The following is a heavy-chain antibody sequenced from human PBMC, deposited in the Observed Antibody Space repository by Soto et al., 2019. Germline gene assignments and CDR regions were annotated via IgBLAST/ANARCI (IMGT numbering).Heavy chain of an antibody. CDR1: GGSISSGGYY. J-gene: IGHJ4*02. D-gene: IGHD1-26*01. V-gene: IGHV4-31*03. CDR2: IYYSGST. Sequence: PSETLSLTCTVSGGSISSGGYYWSWIRQHPGKGLEWIGHIYYSGSTYYNPSLKSRLIISLDTSKNRFSLKVISATAADTAVYFCARYATTGYYRFFDYWGQGTQVTVS. CDR3: ARYATTGYYRFFDY.